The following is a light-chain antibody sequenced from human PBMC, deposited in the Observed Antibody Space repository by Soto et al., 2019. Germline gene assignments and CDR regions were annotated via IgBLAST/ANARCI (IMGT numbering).Light chain of an antibody. CDR2: KAS. J-gene: IGKJ1*01. CDR3: QQYGTYWT. V-gene: IGKV1-5*03. Sequence: DIQMTQSPSTLSASVGDRVTITCRASQSISSWLAWYQQKPGKAPKLLIYKASSLESGVPSRFSGSGSGTEFSLTISSLQPEDFASYYCQQYGTYWTFGPGTKVEIK. CDR1: QSISSW.